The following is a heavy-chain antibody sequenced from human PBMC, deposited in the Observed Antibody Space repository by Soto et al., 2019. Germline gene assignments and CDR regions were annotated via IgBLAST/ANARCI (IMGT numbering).Heavy chain of an antibody. Sequence: SETLSLTCTVSGGSISSGGYYWSWIRQHPGKGLEWIGYIYYSGSTYYNPSLKSRVTISVDTSKNQFSLKLSSVTAADTAVYYCARGPTFYDSSGYQFDYWGQGTLITAPQ. V-gene: IGHV4-31*03. CDR2: IYYSGST. D-gene: IGHD3-22*01. CDR1: GGSISSGGYY. CDR3: ARGPTFYDSSGYQFDY. J-gene: IGHJ4*02.